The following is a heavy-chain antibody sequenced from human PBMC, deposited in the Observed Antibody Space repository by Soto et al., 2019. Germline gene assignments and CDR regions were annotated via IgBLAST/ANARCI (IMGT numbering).Heavy chain of an antibody. Sequence: SVKVSCKASGGTFSSYAISWVRQAPVQGLEWMGGIIPIFGTANYAQKFQGRVTITADESTSTAYMELSSLRSEDTAVYYCARDWGYSSGWFNWFDPWGQGTLVTVSS. CDR1: GGTFSSYA. CDR2: IIPIFGTA. J-gene: IGHJ5*02. CDR3: ARDWGYSSGWFNWFDP. D-gene: IGHD6-19*01. V-gene: IGHV1-69*13.